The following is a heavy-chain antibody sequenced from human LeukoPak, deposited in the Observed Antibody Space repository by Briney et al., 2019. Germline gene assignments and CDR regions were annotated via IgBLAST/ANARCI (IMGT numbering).Heavy chain of an antibody. V-gene: IGHV3-30*02. D-gene: IGHD2-2*02. CDR2: IRYDGSNK. CDR3: AKKESGYCSSTSCYTDAFDI. CDR1: GFTFSSYG. J-gene: IGHJ3*02. Sequence: GGSLRLSCAASGFTFSSYGMHWVRQAPGKGLEWVAFIRYDGSNKYYADSVKGRFTISRDNSKNTLYLQMNSLRAEDTAVYYCAKKESGYCSSTSCYTDAFDIWGQGTMVTVSS.